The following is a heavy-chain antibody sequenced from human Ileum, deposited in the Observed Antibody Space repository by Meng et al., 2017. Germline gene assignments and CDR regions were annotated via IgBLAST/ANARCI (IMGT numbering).Heavy chain of an antibody. CDR2: ISHSGSA. CDR3: ARHGGYSQDF. V-gene: IGHV4-4*02. Sequence: QVQLQESGQGLVRPSGTLSLTCAVSSGSISSNTYWSWVRQPPGKGLEWIGQISHSGSAYYNPSLKSRVTMSVDKSKSQFSLMPTSVTAADTAIYYCARHGGYSQDFWGQGTLVTVSS. J-gene: IGHJ4*02. D-gene: IGHD4-23*01. CDR1: SGSISSNTY.